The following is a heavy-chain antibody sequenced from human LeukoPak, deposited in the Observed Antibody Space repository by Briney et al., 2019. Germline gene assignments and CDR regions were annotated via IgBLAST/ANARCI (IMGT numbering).Heavy chain of an antibody. CDR2: INAGNGNT. CDR1: GYTFTSYA. CDR3: ARDRTHDFWSGYYYYYYYYMDV. Sequence: ASVKVSCKASGYTFTSYAMHWVRQAPGQRLEWMGWINAGNGNTKYSQKFQGRVTITRDTSASTAYMELSSLRSEDTAVYYCARDRTHDFWSGYYYYYYYYMDVWGKGTTVTVSS. V-gene: IGHV1-3*01. D-gene: IGHD3-3*01. J-gene: IGHJ6*03.